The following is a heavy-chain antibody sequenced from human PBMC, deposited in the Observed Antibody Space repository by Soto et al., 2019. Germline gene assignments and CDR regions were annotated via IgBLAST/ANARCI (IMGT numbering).Heavy chain of an antibody. Sequence: XSVQVSWKASCCTFPSYGISWVRQAPGQGLEWMGWISAYKGNTNYAQKLQGRVTMTTDASTSTAYMELRSLRSDDTAVYYCARVYCSGGSCYSVYYGMGVWGQGTTVTVSS. D-gene: IGHD2-15*01. CDR1: CCTFPSYG. CDR2: ISAYKGNT. CDR3: ARVYCSGGSCYSVYYGMGV. J-gene: IGHJ6*02. V-gene: IGHV1-18*04.